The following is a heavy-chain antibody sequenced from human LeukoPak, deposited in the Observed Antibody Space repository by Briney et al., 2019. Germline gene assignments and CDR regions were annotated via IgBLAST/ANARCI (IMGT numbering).Heavy chain of an antibody. D-gene: IGHD3-3*01. CDR2: ISNDGSRK. J-gene: IGHJ4*02. CDR3: VRDRAWNYFDY. CDR1: GFTFSRHG. V-gene: IGHV3-30*03. Sequence: PGGSLRLSCAPSGFTFSRHGMHWVRQAPGKGLEWVAIISNDGSRKYYAHFVEGRFTISRDNSKNTLYLQIDSLRAEDTAVYYCVRDRAWNYFDYWGQGTLVTVSS.